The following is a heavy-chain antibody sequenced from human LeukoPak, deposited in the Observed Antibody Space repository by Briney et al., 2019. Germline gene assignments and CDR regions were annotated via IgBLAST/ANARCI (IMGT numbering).Heavy chain of an antibody. CDR2: INHSGST. CDR1: GGSFSGYY. CDR3: ARIFAVRGEKDYYYMDV. D-gene: IGHD3-10*01. J-gene: IGHJ6*03. V-gene: IGHV4-34*01. Sequence: SETLSLTCAVYGGSFSGYYWSWIRQPPGKGLEWIGEINHSGSTNYNPSLKSRVTISIDTSKNQFSLKLSSVTAADTAVYYCARIFAVRGEKDYYYMDVWGKGTTVTISS.